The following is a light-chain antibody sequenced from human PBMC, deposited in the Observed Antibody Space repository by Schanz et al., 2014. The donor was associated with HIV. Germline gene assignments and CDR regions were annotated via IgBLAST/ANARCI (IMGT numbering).Light chain of an antibody. J-gene: IGKJ3*01. Sequence: DIQMTQSPSSISASVGDRVTITCRASQGISTWLAWYQQRPGKPPKLLIHGATTLKNGVPSRFSGSGSGTVFTLTINSLQPEDFALYYCQQANNIPFTFGPGTKVDAK. CDR1: QGISTW. CDR2: GAT. V-gene: IGKV1-12*01. CDR3: QQANNIPFT.